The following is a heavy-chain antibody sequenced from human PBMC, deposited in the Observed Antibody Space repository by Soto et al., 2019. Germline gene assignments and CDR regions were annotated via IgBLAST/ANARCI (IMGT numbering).Heavy chain of an antibody. V-gene: IGHV4-31*03. CDR2: ISYSGST. CDR3: ARGVLH. J-gene: IGHJ4*01. Sequence: QVQLHESGPGLVQPSQTLSLTCTVSVGSISSGGYYWSWIRQHPGTGLECIGHISYSGSTYYNTSLKSRVTISVDTSRNQFSLIVNSVTAADTDVYYCARGVLHWGQGTLVTVSS. CDR1: VGSISSGGYY.